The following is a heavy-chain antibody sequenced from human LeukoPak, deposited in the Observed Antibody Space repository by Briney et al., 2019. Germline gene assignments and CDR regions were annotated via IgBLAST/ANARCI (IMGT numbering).Heavy chain of an antibody. CDR2: ISYDGSNK. Sequence: GGSLRFSCAASGFTFSSYAMHWVGQAPGRGLEWVAVISYDGSNKYYADSVKGRFTISRDNSKNTLYLQMNSLRAEDTAVYYCARELGGYYRRYYFDYWGQGTLVTVSS. CDR3: ARELGGYYRRYYFDY. V-gene: IGHV3-30*04. D-gene: IGHD3-3*01. J-gene: IGHJ4*02. CDR1: GFTFSSYA.